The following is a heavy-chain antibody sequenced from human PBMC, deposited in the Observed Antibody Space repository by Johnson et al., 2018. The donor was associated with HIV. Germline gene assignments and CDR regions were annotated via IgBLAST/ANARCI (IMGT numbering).Heavy chain of an antibody. J-gene: IGHJ3*02. CDR3: AKDINLEDAFDI. CDR2: ISWNSGSI. CDR1: GFTFAHYA. V-gene: IGHV3-9*01. Sequence: QLVESGGGLVQPGRSLRLSCEASGFTFAHYAMHWVRQAPGKGLEWVSGISWNSGSIGYADSVKGRFTISRDNAKNSLYLQMNSLRAEDTALYYCAKDINLEDAFDIWGQGTMVTVSS.